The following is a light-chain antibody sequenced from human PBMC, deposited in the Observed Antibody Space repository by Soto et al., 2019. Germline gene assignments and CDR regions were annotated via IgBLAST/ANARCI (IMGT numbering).Light chain of an antibody. J-gene: IGLJ3*02. CDR1: SGHSSYI. CDR2: LEGSGSY. Sequence: QPVLTQSSSASASRGSSVKLTCTLSSGHSSYIIAWHQQQPGKAPRSLMKLEGSGSYNKGSGVPDRFSGSSSGADRYLTISILQFEDEADYYCETWDSNTRVFGGGTKLTVL. V-gene: IGLV4-60*02. CDR3: ETWDSNTRV.